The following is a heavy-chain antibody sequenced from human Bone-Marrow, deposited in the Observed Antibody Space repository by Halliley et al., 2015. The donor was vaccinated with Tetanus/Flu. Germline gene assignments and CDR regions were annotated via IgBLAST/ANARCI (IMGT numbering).Heavy chain of an antibody. D-gene: IGHD3-9*01. V-gene: IGHV3-23*01. Sequence: GSGDRTYFADSVRGRFTISRDNSKNTLYLEMNRLRAEDTAVYYCVKHDSAGYYPTYYYGMDVWGQGTTVTVAP. CDR2: GSGDRT. CDR3: VKHDSAGYYPTYYYGMDV. J-gene: IGHJ6*01.